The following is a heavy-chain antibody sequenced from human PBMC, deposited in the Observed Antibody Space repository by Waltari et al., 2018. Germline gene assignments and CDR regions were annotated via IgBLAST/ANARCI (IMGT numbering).Heavy chain of an antibody. J-gene: IGHJ2*01. D-gene: IGHD3-10*01. CDR3: ARPPYGASTLTRWYFDF. CDR2: IYPGDSDT. Sequence: EVQLVQSGAEVKKPGESLQISCKGSGYTFATHWIAWVRQEPGKGLEWMGVIYPGDSDTRYNPSFQGQVTISADKSISTAYLQWSSLTASDTAMYYCARPPYGASTLTRWYFDFWGRGTLVTVSS. V-gene: IGHV5-51*03. CDR1: GYTFATHW.